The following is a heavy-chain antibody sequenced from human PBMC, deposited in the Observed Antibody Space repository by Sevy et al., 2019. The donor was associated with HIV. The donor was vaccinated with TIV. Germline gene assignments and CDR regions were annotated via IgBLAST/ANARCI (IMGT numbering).Heavy chain of an antibody. CDR1: GFSFSRYC. V-gene: IGHV3-30*18. CDR3: AKDLCGDYCLCSVDY. Sequence: GGSLRLSCAASGFSFSRYCIHWVRQAPGRGLEWVAVISDDGGTQYYADSVKGRFTVSRDNSKYTAYLKMDSLRTEDTAVYFCAKDLCGDYCLCSVDYWGQGALVTVSS. CDR2: ISDDGGTQ. J-gene: IGHJ4*02. D-gene: IGHD4-17*01.